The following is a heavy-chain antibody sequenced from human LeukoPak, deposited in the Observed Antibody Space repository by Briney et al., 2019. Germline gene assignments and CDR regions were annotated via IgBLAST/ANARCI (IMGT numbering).Heavy chain of an antibody. CDR2: IYHSGST. D-gene: IGHD2-2*01. J-gene: IGHJ6*03. Sequence: PSETLSLTCTVSGYSLSSGYHWGWIRQPPGKGLQWIGTIYHSGSTYYNPSLKSRVTISVDTSKNQFSLKLSSVTAADTAVYYCARDPGIVVVPAAKRPQPYYMDVWGKGTTVTVSS. CDR1: GYSLSSGYH. V-gene: IGHV4-38-2*02. CDR3: ARDPGIVVVPAAKRPQPYYMDV.